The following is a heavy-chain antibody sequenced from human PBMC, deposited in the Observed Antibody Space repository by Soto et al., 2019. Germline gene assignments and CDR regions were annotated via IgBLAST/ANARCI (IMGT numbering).Heavy chain of an antibody. V-gene: IGHV1-3*01. CDR1: GYTFTGYA. Sequence: RASVKVSCKASGYTFTGYAMHWVRQAPGQRLEWMGWINAGNGNTKYSQKFQGRVTITRDTSASTAYMELSSLRSEDTAVYYCARAVAVPADFDDWGQGTLVTVSS. CDR2: INAGNGNT. J-gene: IGHJ4*02. D-gene: IGHD6-19*01. CDR3: ARAVAVPADFDD.